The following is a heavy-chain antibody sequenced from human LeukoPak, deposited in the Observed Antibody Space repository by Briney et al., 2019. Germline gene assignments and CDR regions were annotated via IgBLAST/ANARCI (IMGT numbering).Heavy chain of an antibody. CDR2: IYHSGST. J-gene: IGHJ6*02. D-gene: IGHD3-10*01. CDR1: GGSISSGGYS. V-gene: IGHV4-30-2*01. CDR3: ARGPSGDSYYYYYGMDV. Sequence: PSQTLSLTCAVSGGSISSGGYSWSWIRQPRGKGLEWIGYIYHSGSTYYNPSLKSRVTISVDRSKNQSSLKLSSVTAADTAVYYCARGPSGDSYYYYYGMDVWGQGTTVTVSS.